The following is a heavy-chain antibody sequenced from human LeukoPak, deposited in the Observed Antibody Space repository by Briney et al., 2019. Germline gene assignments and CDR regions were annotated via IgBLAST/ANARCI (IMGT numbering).Heavy chain of an antibody. D-gene: IGHD6-19*01. Sequence: LTGGSLRLSCAASGFTFSNHYMHWVRQAPGKGLVSVSRIDPNGRYTSYADSVKGRFTISRDNAKNTLYLQMNTLGAEDTALYYCVRGSTDWNGMDVWGQGTTVTVSS. CDR2: IDPNGRYT. V-gene: IGHV3-74*01. J-gene: IGHJ6*02. CDR3: VRGSTDWNGMDV. CDR1: GFTFSNHY.